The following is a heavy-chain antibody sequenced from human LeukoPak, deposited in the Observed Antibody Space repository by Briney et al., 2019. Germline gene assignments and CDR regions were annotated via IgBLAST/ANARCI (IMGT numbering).Heavy chain of an antibody. CDR3: ARARAYYYDSSGYSDR. J-gene: IGHJ5*02. Sequence: ASVKVSCKASGYTFTGYYMHWVRQAPGQGLEWMGWINPNSGGTNYAQKFQGRVTMTRDTSISTAYMELSRLRSDDTAVYYCARARAYYYDSSGYSDRWGQGTLVTVSS. CDR2: INPNSGGT. CDR1: GYTFTGYY. V-gene: IGHV1-2*02. D-gene: IGHD3-22*01.